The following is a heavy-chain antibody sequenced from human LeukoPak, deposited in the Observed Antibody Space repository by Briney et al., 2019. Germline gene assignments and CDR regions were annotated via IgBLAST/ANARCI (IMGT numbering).Heavy chain of an antibody. CDR2: TNNNGGST. CDR3: TRATGGWKSFHS. Sequence: GGSLRLSCVASGFIFSSFTMHWVRQAPGKGLEDVSSTNNNGGSTHYANSVKGRFTISRDNSKNTLYLQMGSLRPDDMAMYYWTRATGGWKSFHSCSQGTMVTVSS. D-gene: IGHD4-23*01. J-gene: IGHJ3*02. CDR1: GFIFSSFT. V-gene: IGHV3-64*01.